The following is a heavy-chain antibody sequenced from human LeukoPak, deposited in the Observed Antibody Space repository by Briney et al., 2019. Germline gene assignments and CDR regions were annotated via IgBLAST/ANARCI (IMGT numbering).Heavy chain of an antibody. D-gene: IGHD5-12*01. CDR1: GFTFSSRDW. CDR3: ARVQWGSLVAIDY. Sequence: PGGSLRLSCVASGFTFSSRDWMTWVRQAPGKGLEWVANIKQDGSEKNYVDSVKGRFTISRDNAKNSVDLQMNSLRAEDTAVYYCARVQWGSLVAIDYWGQGTLVTVSS. V-gene: IGHV3-7*01. CDR2: IKQDGSEK. J-gene: IGHJ4*02.